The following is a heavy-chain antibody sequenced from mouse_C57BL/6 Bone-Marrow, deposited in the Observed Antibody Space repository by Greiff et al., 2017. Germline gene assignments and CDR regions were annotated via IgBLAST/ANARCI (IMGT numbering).Heavy chain of an antibody. CDR3: SRRRIYYGNYYSYYAMDY. D-gene: IGHD2-1*01. J-gene: IGHJ4*01. CDR1: GFTFSDYG. V-gene: IGHV5-17*01. CDR2: ISSGSSTI. Sequence: DVHLVESGGGLVKPGGSLKLSCAASGFTFSDYGMHWVRQAPEKGLEWVAYISSGSSTIYYADTVKGRFTISRDHAKNTLFLQMTSLRSEDTAMYYCSRRRIYYGNYYSYYAMDYWGQGTSVTVSS.